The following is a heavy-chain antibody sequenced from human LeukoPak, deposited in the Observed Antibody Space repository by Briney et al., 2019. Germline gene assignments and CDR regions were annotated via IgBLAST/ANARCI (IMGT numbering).Heavy chain of an antibody. CDR3: VRQVRYCSGGTCYRHFDY. V-gene: IGHV4-39*01. J-gene: IGHJ4*02. D-gene: IGHD2-15*01. Sequence: PSETLSFNSTGPTVSTSSSSYYWRSIRQPPGKVLYSNGIIYYSVTTYYNPSLKSILTISVDTSNNQFSLKLSSVTAADTAVYYCVRQVRYCSGGTCYRHFDYWGQGTLVTVSS. CDR1: TVSTSSSSYY. CDR2: IYYSVTT.